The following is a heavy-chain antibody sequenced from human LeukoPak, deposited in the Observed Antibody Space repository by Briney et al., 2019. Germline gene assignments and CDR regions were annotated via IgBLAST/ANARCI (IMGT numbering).Heavy chain of an antibody. J-gene: IGHJ5*02. CDR3: ARGNHYPPIGDWFDP. CDR2: INPSGGST. V-gene: IGHV1-46*01. D-gene: IGHD1-14*01. Sequence: GASVKVSCKASGGTFSSYAISWVRQAPGQGLEWMGIINPSGGSTSYAQKFQGRVTMTRDTSTSTVYMELSSLRSEDTAVYYCARGNHYPPIGDWFDPWGQGTLVTVSS. CDR1: GGTFSSYA.